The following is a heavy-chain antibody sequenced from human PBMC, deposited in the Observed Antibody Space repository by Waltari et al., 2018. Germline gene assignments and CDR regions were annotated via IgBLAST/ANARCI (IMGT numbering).Heavy chain of an antibody. CDR2: INQDGNGL. Sequence: EVQVVESGGGLVQPGGSLRLSCAASGFTFSNDWMTWVRRAPGKGLEWVANINQDGNGLHDVDSVRGRFTISRDNAKNSMFLQMNSLRAEDTAVYYCARVPLPWYLDYWGQGTLVTVSS. V-gene: IGHV3-7*01. J-gene: IGHJ4*02. CDR3: ARVPLPWYLDY. CDR1: GFTFSNDW.